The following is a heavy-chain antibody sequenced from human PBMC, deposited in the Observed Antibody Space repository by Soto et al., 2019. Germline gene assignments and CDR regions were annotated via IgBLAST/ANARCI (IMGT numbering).Heavy chain of an antibody. V-gene: IGHV3-53*04. D-gene: IGHD6-13*01. CDR1: GFTVRSNY. CDR3: ARDTRVRGSSWPYYYVMDV. J-gene: IGHJ6*04. CDR2: IYSGGST. Sequence: GGSLRLSCAASGFTVRSNYMSCVRQATGKGLEWVSVIYSGGSTYCADSVKGRFTIYRHNSKNTLYLQMNSLRAEDTAVYYCARDTRVRGSSWPYYYVMDVWGKGTTVTVSS.